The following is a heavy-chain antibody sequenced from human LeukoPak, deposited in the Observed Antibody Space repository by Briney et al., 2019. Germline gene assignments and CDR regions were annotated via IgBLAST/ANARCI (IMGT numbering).Heavy chain of an antibody. CDR2: IKTKSEGGTT. CDR3: TTEFKELGSFFYFYYMDV. D-gene: IGHD3-10*01. V-gene: IGHV3-15*01. Sequence: PGGSLRLSCAASGFTFSSYEMNWVRQAPGKGLEWVGRIKTKSEGGTTDYAAPAKGRFTISRDDSKNALFLQMDSLKSDDTAMYYCTTEFKELGSFFYFYYMDVWGTGTTVTISS. CDR1: GFTFSSYE. J-gene: IGHJ6*03.